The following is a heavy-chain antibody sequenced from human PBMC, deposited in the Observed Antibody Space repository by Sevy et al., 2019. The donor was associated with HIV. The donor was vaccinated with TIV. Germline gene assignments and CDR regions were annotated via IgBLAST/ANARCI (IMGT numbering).Heavy chain of an antibody. J-gene: IGHJ5*02. CDR1: GASISSNY. CDR2: IYYGGST. Sequence: SETLSLTCTVSGASISSNYWSWIRQPPGKGLEWIGHIYYGGSTNYNPSLRSRVTISVDTSKNQFSLNLSSVTPADTAVYYCARPGGDCAGGSCGGWLDPWGLGTLVTVS. CDR3: ARPGGDCAGGSCGGWLDP. D-gene: IGHD2-15*01. V-gene: IGHV4-59*01.